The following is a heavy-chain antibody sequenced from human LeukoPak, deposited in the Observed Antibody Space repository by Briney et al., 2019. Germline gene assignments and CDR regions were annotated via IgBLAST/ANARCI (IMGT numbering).Heavy chain of an antibody. V-gene: IGHV3-23*01. Sequence: PGGSLRLSCEASGFTFSSYAMSWVRQAPGKGLEWVSAISGSGGSTYYADSVKGRFTISRDNSKNTLYLQMNSLRVEDTAVYYCAREQFGGATTTSAFDYWGQGTLVTVSS. CDR2: ISGSGGST. J-gene: IGHJ4*02. CDR1: GFTFSSYA. D-gene: IGHD1-26*01. CDR3: AREQFGGATTTSAFDY.